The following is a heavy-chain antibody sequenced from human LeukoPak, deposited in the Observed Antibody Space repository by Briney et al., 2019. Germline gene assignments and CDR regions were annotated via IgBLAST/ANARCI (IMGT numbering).Heavy chain of an antibody. CDR3: VRHDGRGGATMGALDS. CDR2: IYYGQTI. J-gene: IGHJ4*02. D-gene: IGHD5-12*01. V-gene: IGHV4-39*01. Sequence: SETLSLTCTISAASISSSSHHWGRIRQSPGKGLEWIGSIYYGQTIYYNPSLNSRVTISVLTSKDQFTLQLNSVTAADTAVYYCVRHDGRGGATMGALDSWGQGSLVTVSS. CDR1: AASISSSSHH.